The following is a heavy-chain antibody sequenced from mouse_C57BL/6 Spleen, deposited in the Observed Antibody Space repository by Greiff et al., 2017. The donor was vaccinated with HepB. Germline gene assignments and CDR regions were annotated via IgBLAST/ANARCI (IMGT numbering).Heavy chain of an antibody. J-gene: IGHJ3*01. CDR2: INPNYGTT. CDR3: ARRALYDYDEALFAY. D-gene: IGHD2-4*01. CDR1: GYSFTDYN. Sequence: VQLQQSGPELVKPGASVKISCKASGYSFTDYNMNWVKQSNGKSLEWIGVINPNYGTTSYNQKFKGKATLTVDQSSSTAYMQLNSLTSEDSAVYYCARRALYDYDEALFAYWGQGTLVTVSA. V-gene: IGHV1-39*01.